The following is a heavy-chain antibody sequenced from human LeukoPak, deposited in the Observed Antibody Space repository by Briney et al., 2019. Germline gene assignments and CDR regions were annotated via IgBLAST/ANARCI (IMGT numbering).Heavy chain of an antibody. CDR1: GGSISSSSYY. J-gene: IGHJ4*02. Sequence: PSETLSLTCTVSGGSISSSSYYWGWIRQPPGKGLEWIGSIYYSGSTYYNPSLKSRVTISVDTSKNQFSLKLSSVTAADTAVYYCARRIAAADPYYFDYWGQGTLVTLYS. CDR2: IYYSGST. V-gene: IGHV4-39*01. CDR3: ARRIAAADPYYFDY. D-gene: IGHD6-13*01.